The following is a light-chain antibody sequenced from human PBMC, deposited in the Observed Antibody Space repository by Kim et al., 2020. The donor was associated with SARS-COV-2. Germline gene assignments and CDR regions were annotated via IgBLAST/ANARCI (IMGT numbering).Light chain of an antibody. CDR3: HRYISAPRT. CDR1: PGIGIY. V-gene: IGKV1-27*01. J-gene: IGKJ1*01. CDR2: EAS. Sequence: AAIGDRVTISCRASPGIGIYLAWYQQKPGKVPKLLIYEASTLQPGVPSRFSGSGSGTDFALTISSLQPEDVATYYCHRYISAPRTFGQGTNVDIK.